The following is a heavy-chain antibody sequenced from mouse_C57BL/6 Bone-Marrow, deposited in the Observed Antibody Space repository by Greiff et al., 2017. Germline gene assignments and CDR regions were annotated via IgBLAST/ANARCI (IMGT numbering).Heavy chain of an antibody. Sequence: QVQLQQSGAELAKPGASVKLSYKASGYTFTSYWMHWLKQRPGQGLEWIGHINPSSGYTKYNQKFKDKPTLTADKSSSTAYMQLSILTYEDSAVYYCASKGYYFDYWGQGTTLTVSS. CDR1: GYTFTSYW. CDR2: INPSSGYT. J-gene: IGHJ2*01. CDR3: ASKGYYFDY. V-gene: IGHV1-7*01.